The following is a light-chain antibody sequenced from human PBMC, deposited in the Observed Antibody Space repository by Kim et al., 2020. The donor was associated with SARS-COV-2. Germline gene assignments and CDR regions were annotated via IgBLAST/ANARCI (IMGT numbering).Light chain of an antibody. CDR3: AAWDDSLNALV. Sequence: QSVLTQPPSMSEVPRQRVTISCSGSSSNIGSNSVSWYQHVPGKAPKLVIYYDDLVPSGASDRFSGSKSGTSASLAITGLQSEDEADYYCAAWDDSLNALVFGGGTQRPS. V-gene: IGLV1-36*01. CDR2: YDD. CDR1: SSNIGSNS. J-gene: IGLJ2*01.